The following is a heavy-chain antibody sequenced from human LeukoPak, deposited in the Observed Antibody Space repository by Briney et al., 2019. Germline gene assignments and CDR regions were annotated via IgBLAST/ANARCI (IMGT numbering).Heavy chain of an antibody. CDR2: IYHSGST. CDR1: GGSISSSNW. J-gene: IGHJ3*02. Sequence: PSGTLSLTCAVSGGSISSSNWWSWVRQPPGKGLEWIGEIYHSGSTNYNPSLKGRVTISVDKSKNQFSLKLSSVTAADTAVYYCARGGGNPRAFDIWGQGTMVTVSS. CDR3: ARGGGNPRAFDI. V-gene: IGHV4-4*02. D-gene: IGHD1-14*01.